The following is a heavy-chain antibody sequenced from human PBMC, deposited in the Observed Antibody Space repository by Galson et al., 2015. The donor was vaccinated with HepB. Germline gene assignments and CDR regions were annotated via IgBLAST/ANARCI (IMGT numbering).Heavy chain of an antibody. CDR2: ISRDGGST. V-gene: IGHV3-64*02. CDR3: ARDLGIGQQWLVAEGLDY. D-gene: IGHD6-19*01. J-gene: IGHJ4*02. Sequence: SLRLSCAASGFTFSNYAMHWVRQAPGKGLEYVSAISRDGGSTYYADSVKGRFTISRDNSQNTLYLQMDSLRPEDTAVYYCARDLGIGQQWLVAEGLDYWGQGTLVTVSS. CDR1: GFTFSNYA.